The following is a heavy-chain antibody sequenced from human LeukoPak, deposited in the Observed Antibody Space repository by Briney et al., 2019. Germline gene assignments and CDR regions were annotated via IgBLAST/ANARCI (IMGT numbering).Heavy chain of an antibody. Sequence: GGSLRLSCAASGFTFSSYEMNWVRQAPGKGLEWVSYISSSGSTIYYADSVKGRFTISRNNAKNSLYLQMNSLRAEDTAVYYCARDGTYYYYMDVWGKGTTVTISS. CDR3: ARDGTYYYYMDV. CDR1: GFTFSSYE. J-gene: IGHJ6*03. CDR2: ISSSGSTI. V-gene: IGHV3-48*03.